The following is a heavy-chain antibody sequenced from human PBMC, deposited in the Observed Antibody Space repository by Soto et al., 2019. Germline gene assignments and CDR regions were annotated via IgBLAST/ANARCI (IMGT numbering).Heavy chain of an antibody. CDR3: ARGRGGPYYYGMDV. J-gene: IGHJ6*02. V-gene: IGHV1-2*04. CDR1: GYTVTGYY. Sequence: QVQLVQSGAEVKKPGASVKVSCKASGYTVTGYYMHWVRQAPGQGLEWMGWINPHSGGTNYAQKFQGWVTMTRDTSISTAYMELSRLRSDDTAGYYCARGRGGPYYYGMDVWGQGPTVTVSS. D-gene: IGHD3-10*01. CDR2: INPHSGGT.